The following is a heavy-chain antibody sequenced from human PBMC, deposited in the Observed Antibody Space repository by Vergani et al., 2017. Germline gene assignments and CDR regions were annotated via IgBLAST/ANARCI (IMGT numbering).Heavy chain of an antibody. V-gene: IGHV3-33*01. CDR2: IWYDGSNK. CDR1: GFTFSSYG. CDR3: AGDRLYKRGIDP. Sequence: QVQLVESGGGVVQPGRSLRLSCAASGFTFSSYGMHWVRQAPGKGLEWVAVIWYDGSNKYYADSVKGRFTISRDNTKNTLYLQMNSLRAEDTAVYYCAGDRLYKRGIDPWGQGTLVTVSS. D-gene: IGHD1-14*01. J-gene: IGHJ5*02.